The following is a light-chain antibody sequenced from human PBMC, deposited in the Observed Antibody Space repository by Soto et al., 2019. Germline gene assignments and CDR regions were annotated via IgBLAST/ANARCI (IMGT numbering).Light chain of an antibody. CDR3: HQDGSSPGT. Sequence: EIVLTQSPGTLSLSPGERATLSCRASQSVSSSYLAWYQQKPGQAPRLLIYGASSRATGIPDRFSGSGSGTDFTLTISRLEPADFAVYSCHQDGSSPGTFGQGTKVESK. J-gene: IGKJ1*01. V-gene: IGKV3-20*01. CDR1: QSVSSSY. CDR2: GAS.